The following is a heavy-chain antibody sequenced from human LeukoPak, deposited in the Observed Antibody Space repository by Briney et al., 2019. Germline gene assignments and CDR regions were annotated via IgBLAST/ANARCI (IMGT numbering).Heavy chain of an antibody. CDR2: ISGSGGST. D-gene: IGHD3-9*01. J-gene: IGHJ4*02. Sequence: GGSLRLSCAASGFTFSSFAMSWVRQAPGKGLEWVSAISGSGGSTYSADSVKGRFTISRDNSKNTLYLQMNGLRAEDTAIYYCAPSAGGVRHFDDFYRGNYFDYWGQGTLVTVSS. CDR1: GFTFSSFA. CDR3: APSAGGVRHFDDFYRGNYFDY. V-gene: IGHV3-23*01.